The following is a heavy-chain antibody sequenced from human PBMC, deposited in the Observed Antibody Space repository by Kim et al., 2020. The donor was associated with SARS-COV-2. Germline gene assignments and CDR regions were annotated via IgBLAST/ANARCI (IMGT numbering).Heavy chain of an antibody. V-gene: IGHV4-34*01. J-gene: IGHJ4*01. D-gene: IGHD2-2*02. CDR1: GGSFSGYY. CDR2: INHSGST. CDR3: ARAKGTVVPDAIGVVDY. Sequence: SETLSLTCAVYGGSFSGYYWSWIRQPPGKGLEWIGEINHSGSTNYNPSLKSRVTISVDTSKNQFSLKLSFVTAADTAVYYCARAKGTVVPDAIGVVDYWG.